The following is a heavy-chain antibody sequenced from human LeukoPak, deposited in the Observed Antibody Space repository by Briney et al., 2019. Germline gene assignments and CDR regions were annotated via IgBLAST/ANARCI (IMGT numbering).Heavy chain of an antibody. CDR2: IYYSGST. Sequence: PSETLSLTCTVSGGSISTYYWSWLRQPPGQGLEWIGYIYYSGSTNYNPSLKSRVTISVDTSKNQFSLKLTSVTAADTAFYYCARGGYSGYDLDYWGQGTLVTVSS. J-gene: IGHJ4*02. CDR3: ARGGYSGYDLDY. D-gene: IGHD5-12*01. V-gene: IGHV4-59*01. CDR1: GGSISTYY.